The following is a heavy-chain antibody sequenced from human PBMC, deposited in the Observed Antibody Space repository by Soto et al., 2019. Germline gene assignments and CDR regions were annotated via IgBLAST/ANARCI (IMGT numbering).Heavy chain of an antibody. CDR3: ARDLLEGYDILTGYYKSYYYYMDV. CDR1: GFTFSSYS. V-gene: IGHV3-48*01. Sequence: PGGSLRLSCAVSGFTFSSYSMNWVRQAPGKGLEWVSYFSSSSSTIYYADSVKGRFTISRDNAKNSLYLQMNSLRAEDTAVYYCARDLLEGYDILTGYYKSYYYYMDVWGKGTTVTVSS. D-gene: IGHD3-9*01. J-gene: IGHJ6*03. CDR2: FSSSSSTI.